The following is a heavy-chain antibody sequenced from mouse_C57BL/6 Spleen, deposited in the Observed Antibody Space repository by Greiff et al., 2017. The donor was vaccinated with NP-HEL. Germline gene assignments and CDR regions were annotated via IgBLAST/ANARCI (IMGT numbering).Heavy chain of an antibody. Sequence: DVKLVESGGGLVKPGGSLKLSCAASGFTFSSYAMSWVRQTPEKRLEWVATISDGGSYTYYPDNVKGRFTISRDNAKNNLYLQMSHLKSEDTAMYYCASDYYYGSSYNDYAMDYWGQGTSVTVSS. D-gene: IGHD1-1*01. CDR1: GFTFSSYA. CDR2: ISDGGSYT. CDR3: ASDYYYGSSYNDYAMDY. J-gene: IGHJ4*01. V-gene: IGHV5-4*03.